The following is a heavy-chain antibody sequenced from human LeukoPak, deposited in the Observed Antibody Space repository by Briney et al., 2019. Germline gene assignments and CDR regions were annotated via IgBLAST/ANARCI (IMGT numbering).Heavy chain of an antibody. CDR1: GGSINTPNYY. CDR2: IFYSGGT. CDR3: ARGRDYYYYYMDV. J-gene: IGHJ6*03. V-gene: IGHV4-39*07. Sequence: SETLSLTCTVSGGSINTPNYYWGWIRQTPGKGLEWIGNIFYSGGTYYSPSLTSRVTISLDTSRNQFSLKLNSVTAADTAVYYCARGRDYYYYYMDVWGKGTTVTVSS.